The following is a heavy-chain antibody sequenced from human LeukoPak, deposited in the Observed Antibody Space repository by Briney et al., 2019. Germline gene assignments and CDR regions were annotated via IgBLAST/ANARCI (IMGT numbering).Heavy chain of an antibody. Sequence: GGSLRLSCAASGFTFSSYAMSWVRQAPGKEPEWVSAISGSGGSTYYADSVKGRFTISRDNPKNTLYLQMNSLRAEDTAVYYCAKLGEQRWLQPGGESWYFQHWGQGTLVTVSS. J-gene: IGHJ1*01. D-gene: IGHD5-24*01. CDR2: ISGSGGST. V-gene: IGHV3-23*01. CDR1: GFTFSSYA. CDR3: AKLGEQRWLQPGGESWYFQH.